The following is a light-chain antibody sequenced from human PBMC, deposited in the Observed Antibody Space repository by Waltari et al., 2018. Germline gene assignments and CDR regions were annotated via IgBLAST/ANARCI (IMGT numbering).Light chain of an antibody. V-gene: IGLV1-36*01. J-gene: IGLJ2*01. CDR2: ADD. CDR3: AAWDDSLKGVL. CDR1: RSNIENNA. Sequence: QSVLTQTPSVSEAPRPRVTISCSGSRSNIENNAVTRYQQVPGKAPKLLVFADDLLPSGVSDRFSGSKSGTSASLAISGLRSEDEGVYFCAAWDDSLKGVLFGGGTKLTVL.